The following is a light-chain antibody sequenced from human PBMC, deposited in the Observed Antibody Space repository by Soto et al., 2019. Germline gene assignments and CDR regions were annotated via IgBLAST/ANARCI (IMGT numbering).Light chain of an antibody. V-gene: IGKV2-28*01. CDR3: MQSLQTPPT. CDR1: QSLLHSNGYNY. J-gene: IGKJ1*01. Sequence: DIVMTQSPLSLPVTPGEPASISCRSSQSLLHSNGYNYLDWYLQKPGQSPQLLIYLGSSRASGVPDRFNGGGSRTDFTLKISRVEAEDVGIYYCMQSLQTPPTFGQGTKVEIK. CDR2: LGS.